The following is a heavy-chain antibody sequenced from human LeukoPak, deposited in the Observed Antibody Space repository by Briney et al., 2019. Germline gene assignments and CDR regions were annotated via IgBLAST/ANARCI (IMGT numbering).Heavy chain of an antibody. CDR3: ARLYSSSWDDY. CDR2: ISASGSAT. D-gene: IGHD6-13*01. Sequence: GESLRLSCAASGFIFSNYGMNWVRQAPGKGLEWVAAISASGSATSYADSVRGRFTISRDNSKNTLYLQMNSLRAEDTAVYYCARLYSSSWDDYWGQGTLVTVSS. V-gene: IGHV3-23*01. CDR1: GFIFSNYG. J-gene: IGHJ4*02.